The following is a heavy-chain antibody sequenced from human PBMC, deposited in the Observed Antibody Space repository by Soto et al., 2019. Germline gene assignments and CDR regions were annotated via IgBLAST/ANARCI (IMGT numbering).Heavy chain of an antibody. CDR1: GYTFTGYY. Sequence: GASVKASCKASGYTFTGYYMYWVRQAPGQGLEWMGWINPNSGATNYAQKFQGRVTMTRDTSISTANMELARLRFDDTAIYYCAREGEQWLGRAFDIWGQGTMVTVSS. J-gene: IGHJ3*02. CDR3: AREGEQWLGRAFDI. D-gene: IGHD6-19*01. CDR2: INPNSGAT. V-gene: IGHV1-2*02.